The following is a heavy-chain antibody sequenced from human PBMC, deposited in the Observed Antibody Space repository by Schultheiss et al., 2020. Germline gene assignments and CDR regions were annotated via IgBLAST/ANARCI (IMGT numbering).Heavy chain of an antibody. J-gene: IGHJ3*02. CDR2: IYYSGST. D-gene: IGHD3-10*01. CDR1: GGSISSGGYY. CDR3: ARLYYYGSGAYSAFDI. Sequence: SETLSLTCTVSGGSISSGGYYWSWIRQHPGKGLEWIGYIYYSGSTYYNPSLKSRVTISVDTSKNQFSLKLSSVTAADTAVYYCARLYYYGSGAYSAFDIWGQGTMVTVSS. V-gene: IGHV4-31*03.